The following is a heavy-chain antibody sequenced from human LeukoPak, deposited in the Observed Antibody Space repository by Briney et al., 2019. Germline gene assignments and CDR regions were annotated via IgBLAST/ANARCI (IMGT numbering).Heavy chain of an antibody. Sequence: GGSLRLSCEASGFTFSTFAMIWVRQPPGKGLEGVSSIFPSGGEIHYADSVRGRFTISRDNSKSTLSLQINSLRAEDTAIYYCATYRQVLLPFDSWGQGTLVTVSS. J-gene: IGHJ4*02. CDR2: IFPSGGEI. V-gene: IGHV3-23*01. D-gene: IGHD2-8*02. CDR3: ATYRQVLLPFDS. CDR1: GFTFSTFA.